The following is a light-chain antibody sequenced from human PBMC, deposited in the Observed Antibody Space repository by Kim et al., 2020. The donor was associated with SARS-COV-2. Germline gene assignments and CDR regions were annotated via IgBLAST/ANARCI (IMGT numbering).Light chain of an antibody. V-gene: IGKV3-15*01. CDR3: QQNNNWPPMYT. CDR2: GAS. J-gene: IGKJ2*01. Sequence: ETVMTQSPASLSMSPGERATLSCRASQAISFNLVWYQQKPGQAPRLLIYGASTRATGIPARFTGSGSGAEFNLTISSLESEDFATYYCQQNNNWPPMYTFGQGTKLEIK. CDR1: QAISFN.